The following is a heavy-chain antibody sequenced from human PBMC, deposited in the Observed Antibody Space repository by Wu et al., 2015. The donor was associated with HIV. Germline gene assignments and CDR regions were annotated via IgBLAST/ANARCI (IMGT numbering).Heavy chain of an antibody. J-gene: IGHJ5*02. V-gene: IGHV1-69*12. CDR3: ARDRIMDNWFDP. Sequence: HVQLVQSGTEVKKPGSSVKVSCKAYGGNPGGTFSSHPISWVRQAPGQGLEWMGGIIPRLGTTSYAQIFQGRVTITADEFTTTAYMEVHSLTSEDTGLYYCARDRIMDNWFDPWGQGTLVTVSS. CDR2: IIPRLGTT. CDR1: GGTFSSHP.